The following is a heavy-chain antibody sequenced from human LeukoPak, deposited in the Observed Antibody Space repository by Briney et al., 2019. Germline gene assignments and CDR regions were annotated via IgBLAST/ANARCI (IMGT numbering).Heavy chain of an antibody. J-gene: IGHJ2*01. CDR3: ARRIQLRSYWHFDL. CDR2: MFDRGSP. V-gene: IGHV4-4*09. CDR1: GGSINGYS. D-gene: IGHD5-18*01. Sequence: SETLSLTCSVSGGSINGYSWGWVRQAPGKGLECIGYMFDRGSPNHHPSLQNRVTTSVDTSKNEFYLRLTSVTAADTAVYYCARRIQLRSYWHFDLWGRGTLVTVSS.